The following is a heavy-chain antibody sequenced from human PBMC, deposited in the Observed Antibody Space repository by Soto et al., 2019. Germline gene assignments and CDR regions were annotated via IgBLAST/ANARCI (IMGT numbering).Heavy chain of an antibody. J-gene: IGHJ3*02. CDR1: GYTFTSYA. Sequence: ASVKVSCKASGYTFTSYAMHWVRQAPGQRLEWMGWTNAGNGNTKYSQKFQGRVTITRDTSASTAYMELSSLRSEDTAVYYCAPLFLAGAFDIWGQGTMVTVSS. CDR3: APLFLAGAFDI. CDR2: TNAGNGNT. V-gene: IGHV1-3*01.